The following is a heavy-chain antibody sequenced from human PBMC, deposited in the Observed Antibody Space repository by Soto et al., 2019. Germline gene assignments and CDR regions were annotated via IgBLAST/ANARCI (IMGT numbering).Heavy chain of an antibody. V-gene: IGHV1-46*01. CDR2: INPSGGST. J-gene: IGHJ6*02. CDR3: ARESVDIVATTRVSGGMDV. Sequence: GASVKVSCKASGYTFTSYYMHGVRQAPGQGLEWMGIINPSGGSTSYAQKFQGRVTMTRDTSTSTVYMELSSLRSEDTAVYYCARESVDIVATTRVSGGMDVWGQGTTVTVSS. CDR1: GYTFTSYY. D-gene: IGHD5-12*01.